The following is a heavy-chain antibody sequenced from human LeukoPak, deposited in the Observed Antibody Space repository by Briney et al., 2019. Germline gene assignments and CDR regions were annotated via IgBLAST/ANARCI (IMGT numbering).Heavy chain of an antibody. CDR1: GGSISSYY. Sequence: SETLSLTCTVFGGSISSYYWSWIRQPPGKGLEWIGYIYYSGGTNYNPSLKSRVTISVDTSKNQFSLKLSSVTAADTAVYYCGSSASSSWVDDYWGQGTLVTVSS. V-gene: IGHV4-59*12. CDR2: IYYSGGT. J-gene: IGHJ4*02. D-gene: IGHD6-13*01. CDR3: GSSASSSWVDDY.